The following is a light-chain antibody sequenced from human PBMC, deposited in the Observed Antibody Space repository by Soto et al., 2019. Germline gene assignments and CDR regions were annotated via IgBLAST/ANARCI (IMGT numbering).Light chain of an antibody. CDR2: ENK. CDR1: SGSIANNY. V-gene: IGLV6-57*04. J-gene: IGLJ2*01. Sequence: NFMLTQPHSGSESPGKTVTISCTRSSGSIANNYVQWYQQRPGSAPTTVIYENKLRPSGGPGRFSGSTDASSNSASLTISGLQTEEEADYYCQSYDADFVIFGGGIKVTVL. CDR3: QSYDADFVI.